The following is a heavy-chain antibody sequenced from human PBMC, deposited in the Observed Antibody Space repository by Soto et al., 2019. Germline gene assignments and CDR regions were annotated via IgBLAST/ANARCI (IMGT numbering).Heavy chain of an antibody. CDR3: GISMVRGAIPFYHYGMDV. V-gene: IGHV3-7*02. D-gene: IGHD3-10*01. Sequence: EVQLVESGGGLVQPGGSLRLSCAASGFTFSSYWMSWVRQTPGKGLEWVATIKGDGSDKYYVDSVKGRVTISRDNAMNSLSLQMNSLRVEDTAVYYWGISMVRGAIPFYHYGMDVWGQGTTVTVSS. CDR2: IKGDGSDK. J-gene: IGHJ6*02. CDR1: GFTFSSYW.